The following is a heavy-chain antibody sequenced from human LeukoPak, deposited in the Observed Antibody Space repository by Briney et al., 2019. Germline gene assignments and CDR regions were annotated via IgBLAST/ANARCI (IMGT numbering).Heavy chain of an antibody. J-gene: IGHJ4*02. D-gene: IGHD6-13*01. V-gene: IGHV3-9*01. Sequence: ARSLRLSCAASGFTFDDYAMHWDRQAPGNGLEWVSVILCNISSISYASSLKGRFTIPRDNAQDSLYLQMNSLRAEDTALYYCAPSWAAAGNIPGYYFDYWGEGTLVTVSS. CDR3: APSWAAAGNIPGYYFDY. CDR2: ILCNISSI. CDR1: GFTFDDYA.